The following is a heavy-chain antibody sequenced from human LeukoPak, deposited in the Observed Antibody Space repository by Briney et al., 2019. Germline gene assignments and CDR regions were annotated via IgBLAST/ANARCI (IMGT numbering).Heavy chain of an antibody. D-gene: IGHD3-22*01. J-gene: IGHJ4*02. V-gene: IGHV1-69*05. CDR1: GGTFSSYA. CDR2: IIPIFGTA. Sequence: TVNLSCTASGGTFSSYAISWVRQAPGQGLEWMGGIIPIFGTANYAQQFQGRVTITKDESTSTAYMELSSLSSEDTAVYYCSRGATPNYYDSSGYPGPFYYWGQGNLVTVSS. CDR3: SRGATPNYYDSSGYPGPFYY.